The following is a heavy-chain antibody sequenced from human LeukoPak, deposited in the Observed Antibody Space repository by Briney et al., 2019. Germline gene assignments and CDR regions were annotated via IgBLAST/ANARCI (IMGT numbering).Heavy chain of an antibody. CDR1: GYSFVLYG. CDR2: ISGSTGDT. D-gene: IGHD6-13*01. CDR3: ARDFSSSWDYFDY. J-gene: IGHJ4*02. V-gene: IGHV1-18*01. Sequence: ASVKVSCKASGYSFVLYGISWVRQAPGEGPEWMGWISGSTGDTNYAQKFQGRVTMTTDTSTSTAYMELRSLRSDDTAVYYCARDFSSSWDYFDYWGQGTLVTVSS.